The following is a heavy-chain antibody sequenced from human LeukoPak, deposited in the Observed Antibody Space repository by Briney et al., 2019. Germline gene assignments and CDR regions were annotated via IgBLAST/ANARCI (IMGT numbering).Heavy chain of an antibody. D-gene: IGHD3-10*01. J-gene: IGHJ5*02. V-gene: IGHV1-69*04. Sequence: SVTVSCKASGGTFSSYAISWVRQAPGQGLEWTGRIIPILGIANYAQKFQGRVTITADKSTSTAYMELSSLRSEDTAVYYCAREDTMVRGVIPNWFDPWGQGTLVTVSS. CDR1: GGTFSSYA. CDR2: IIPILGIA. CDR3: AREDTMVRGVIPNWFDP.